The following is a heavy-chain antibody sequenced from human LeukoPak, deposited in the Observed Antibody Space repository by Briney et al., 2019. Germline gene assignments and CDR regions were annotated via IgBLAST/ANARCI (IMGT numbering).Heavy chain of an antibody. Sequence: GGSLRLSCAASGFTFSSYGMHWVRQAPGKGLEWVAVIWYDGSNKYYADSVKGRFTISRDNAKDSLYLQMNSLRAEDTAVYYCARDYETYWGQGTLVTVSS. V-gene: IGHV3-33*01. CDR2: IWYDGSNK. D-gene: IGHD5-12*01. CDR3: ARDYETY. J-gene: IGHJ4*02. CDR1: GFTFSSYG.